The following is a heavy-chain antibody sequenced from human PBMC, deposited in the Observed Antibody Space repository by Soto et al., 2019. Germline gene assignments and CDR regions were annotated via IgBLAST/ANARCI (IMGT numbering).Heavy chain of an antibody. D-gene: IGHD2-21*02. CDR1: GFTFSSYG. J-gene: IGHJ2*01. Sequence: QVQLVESGGGVVQPGRSLRLSCAASGFTFSSYGMHWVRQAPGKGLEWVAVIWYDGSNKYYADSVKGRCTISRDNSKNTLYLQMNSLRAEDTAVYYCARDVMVTAMVMWYFDLWGRGTLVTVSS. CDR2: IWYDGSNK. CDR3: ARDVMVTAMVMWYFDL. V-gene: IGHV3-33*01.